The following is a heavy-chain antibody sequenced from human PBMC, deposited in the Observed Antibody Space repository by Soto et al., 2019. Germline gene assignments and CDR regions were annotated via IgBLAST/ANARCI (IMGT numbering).Heavy chain of an antibody. V-gene: IGHV4-34*01. Sequence: SETLSLTCAVYGGSFIGYYWSWIRQPPGKGLEWIGEINHSGSTNYNPSLKSRVTISVDTSKNQFSLKLSSVTAADTAVYYCAREITSQTNYGMDVWGQGTTVTVSS. CDR1: GGSFIGYY. J-gene: IGHJ6*02. D-gene: IGHD3-3*01. CDR3: AREITSQTNYGMDV. CDR2: INHSGST.